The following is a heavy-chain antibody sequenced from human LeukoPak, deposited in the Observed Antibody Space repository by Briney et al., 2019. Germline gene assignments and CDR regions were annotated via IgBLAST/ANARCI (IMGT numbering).Heavy chain of an antibody. CDR1: GFTFSNYN. V-gene: IGHV3-21*01. CDR2: INTSGGFI. Sequence: GESLRLSCAASGFTFSNYNMNWVRQAPGKGLVWVSSINTSGGFINYADSVKGRFTISRDNAKNSLYLQMNSLRAEDTAVYYCARDYFWEQYYFDYWGQGTLVTVSS. CDR3: ARDYFWEQYYFDY. D-gene: IGHD3-16*01. J-gene: IGHJ4*02.